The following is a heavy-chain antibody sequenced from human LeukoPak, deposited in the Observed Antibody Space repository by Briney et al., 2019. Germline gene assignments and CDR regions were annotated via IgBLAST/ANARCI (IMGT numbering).Heavy chain of an antibody. CDR1: GYTFTSYY. CDR3: ARDRAVAGPHYFDY. CDR2: INPSGGST. D-gene: IGHD6-19*01. Sequence: GASVKVSCKASGYTFTSYYMHWVRQAPGQGLEWMGIINPSGGSTSYAQKFQGRVTMTRDMSTSTAYMELSSLRSEGTAVYYCARDRAVAGPHYFDYWGQGTLVTVSS. J-gene: IGHJ4*02. V-gene: IGHV1-46*01.